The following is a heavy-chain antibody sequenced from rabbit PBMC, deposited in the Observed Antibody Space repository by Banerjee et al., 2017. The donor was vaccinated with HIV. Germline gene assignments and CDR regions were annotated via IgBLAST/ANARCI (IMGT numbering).Heavy chain of an antibody. CDR2: IYNSDGST. CDR1: GFSFSSNA. CDR3: ARYGAYTVYGYALTL. Sequence: EESGGGLVQPGASLTLTCKASGFSFSSNAMCWVRQAPGKGPEWIGCIYNSDGSTYFASWVNGRFTISRSTSLNTVTLQMTSLTAADTATYFCARYGAYTVYGYALTLWGPGTLV. D-gene: IGHD6-1*01. V-gene: IGHV1S47*01. J-gene: IGHJ4*01.